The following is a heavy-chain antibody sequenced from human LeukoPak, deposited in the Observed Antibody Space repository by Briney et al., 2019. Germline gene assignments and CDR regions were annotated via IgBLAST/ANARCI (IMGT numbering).Heavy chain of an antibody. Sequence: SVKVSCKASGGTFSSYAISWVRQAPGQGLEWMGGIIPIFGTANYAQKFQGRVTITADESTCTAYMELSSLRSEDTAVYYCASRSGSYYDSSGLNWFDPWGQGTLVTVSS. D-gene: IGHD3-22*01. CDR2: IIPIFGTA. CDR3: ASRSGSYYDSSGLNWFDP. J-gene: IGHJ5*02. CDR1: GGTFSSYA. V-gene: IGHV1-69*13.